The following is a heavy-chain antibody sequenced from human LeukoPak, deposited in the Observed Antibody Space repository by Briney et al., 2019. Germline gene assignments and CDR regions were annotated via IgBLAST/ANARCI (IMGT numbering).Heavy chain of an antibody. CDR2: IYSGGST. D-gene: IGHD5-12*01. Sequence: PGGSLRLSCAASGFTVSSNYMSWVRQAPGKGLEWVSVIYSGGSTYYADSVKGRFTISRDNSKNTLYLQMNSLRAEGTAVYYCARGRGARGYSGYDPQYYFDYWGQGTLVTVSS. CDR1: GFTVSSNY. CDR3: ARGRGARGYSGYDPQYYFDY. V-gene: IGHV3-53*01. J-gene: IGHJ4*02.